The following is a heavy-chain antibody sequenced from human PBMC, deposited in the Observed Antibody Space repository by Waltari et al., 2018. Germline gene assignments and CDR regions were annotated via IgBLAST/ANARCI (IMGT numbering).Heavy chain of an antibody. V-gene: IGHV3-23*03. CDR2: IYSSNSNI. CDR1: GFTISRYA. CDR3: AKATGSNWYPFDY. Sequence: EVPLLESGGGLLQPGGSLRTSWIAAGFTISRYAMTGTRQAPGKGLECVSVIYSSNSNIYYGDSVKGRFTSSRDNSKNTLYLQMNSLRAEDTAVYYCAKATGSNWYPFDYWGQGTLVTVSS. J-gene: IGHJ4*02. D-gene: IGHD6-13*01.